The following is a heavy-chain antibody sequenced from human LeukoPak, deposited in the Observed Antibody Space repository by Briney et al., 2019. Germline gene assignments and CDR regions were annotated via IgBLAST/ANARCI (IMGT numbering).Heavy chain of an antibody. J-gene: IGHJ5*02. D-gene: IGHD3-10*01. CDR1: GFTVSSNY. CDR2: IYSGGST. Sequence: GGSLRLSCAASGFTVSSNYMSWVRQAPGKGLEWVSVIYSGGSTYYADSVKGRFTISRDNSKNTLYLQMNSLRAEDTAVYYCARDVLYFGERAFDPWGQGTLVTVSS. V-gene: IGHV3-53*01. CDR3: ARDVLYFGERAFDP.